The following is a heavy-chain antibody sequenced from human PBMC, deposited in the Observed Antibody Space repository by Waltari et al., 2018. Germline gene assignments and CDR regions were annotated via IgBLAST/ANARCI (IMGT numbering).Heavy chain of an antibody. CDR1: GGSISSYY. CDR3: AKYSSSLGRNWFDP. Sequence: QVQLQESGPGLVKPSETLSLTCTVSGGSISSYYWSWIRQPPGKGLEWIGYIYYSGSTNYNPSLKSRVTISVDTSKNQFSLKLSSVTAADTAVYYCAKYSSSLGRNWFDPWGQGTLVTVSS. J-gene: IGHJ5*02. D-gene: IGHD6-13*01. V-gene: IGHV4-59*08. CDR2: IYYSGST.